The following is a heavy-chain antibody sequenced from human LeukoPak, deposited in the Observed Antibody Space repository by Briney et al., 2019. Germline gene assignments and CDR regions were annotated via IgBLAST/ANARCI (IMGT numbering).Heavy chain of an antibody. J-gene: IGHJ4*02. Sequence: GGSLRLSCAASGFTFSSYAMHWVRQAPGKGLEWVAVISYDGSNKYYADSVKGRSTISRDNSKNTLYLQMNSLRAEDTAVYYCARGIAVAGYYFDYWGQGTLVTVSS. V-gene: IGHV3-30-3*01. CDR3: ARGIAVAGYYFDY. D-gene: IGHD6-19*01. CDR2: ISYDGSNK. CDR1: GFTFSSYA.